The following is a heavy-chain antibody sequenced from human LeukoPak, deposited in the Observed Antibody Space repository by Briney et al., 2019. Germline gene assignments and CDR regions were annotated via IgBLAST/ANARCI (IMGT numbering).Heavy chain of an antibody. V-gene: IGHV3-23*01. CDR2: ISGSGGST. D-gene: IGHD6-19*01. CDR3: AKDTPYSSGWYGDAFDI. J-gene: IGHJ3*02. Sequence: GGSLRLSCAASGFTFSSYAMSWVRQAPGKGLEWVSAISGSGGSTYYADSVKGRFTISRDNSKNTLYLQMNSLRAEDTAVYYCAKDTPYSSGWYGDAFDIWGQGAMVTVSS. CDR1: GFTFSSYA.